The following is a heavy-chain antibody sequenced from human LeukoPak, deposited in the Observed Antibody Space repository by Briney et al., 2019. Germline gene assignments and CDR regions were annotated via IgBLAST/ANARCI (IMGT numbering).Heavy chain of an antibody. J-gene: IGHJ4*02. CDR2: INPSGGST. CDR1: GYTFTSYY. D-gene: IGHD3-16*01. CDR3: ARGKGVMITFGGVMGY. Sequence: ASVKVSCKASGYTFTSYYMLWVRQAPGQGLEWMGIINPSGGSTSYAQKFQGRVTMTRDTSTSTVYMELSSLRSEDTAVYYCARGKGVMITFGGVMGYWGQGTLVTVSS. V-gene: IGHV1-46*01.